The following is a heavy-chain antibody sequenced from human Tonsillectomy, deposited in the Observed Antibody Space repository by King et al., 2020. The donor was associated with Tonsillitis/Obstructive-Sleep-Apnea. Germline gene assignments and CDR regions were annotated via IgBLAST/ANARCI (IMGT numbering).Heavy chain of an antibody. CDR3: ARETSGYGNDAFDI. CDR1: RYTFTTYS. V-gene: IGHV1-46*01. Sequence: VQLVESGAEVKKPGASVKVSCKASRYTFTTYSMHWVRQAPGHRLARVGMINPSGSSAVYAQKFQGRVTMTRDTSTSTLYMELSSLRSADTAVYYCARETSGYGNDAFDIWGQGTMVTVSS. CDR2: INPSGSSA. D-gene: IGHD3-22*01. J-gene: IGHJ3*02.